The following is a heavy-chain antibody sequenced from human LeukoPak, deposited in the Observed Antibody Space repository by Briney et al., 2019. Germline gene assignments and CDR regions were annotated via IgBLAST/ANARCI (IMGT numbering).Heavy chain of an antibody. CDR1: GFTVSSNY. CDR3: ARDLTYYYDGSGAGFDY. V-gene: IGHV3-53*01. CDR2: IYSDGTT. J-gene: IGHJ4*02. D-gene: IGHD3-22*01. Sequence: PGGSLRLSCAASGFTVSSNYMSWVRQAPGKGLEWVSVIYSDGTTYYADSVKGRFTFSRDNSKNTLYLQMNSLRAEDTAVYYCARDLTYYYDGSGAGFDYWGQGTLVTVSS.